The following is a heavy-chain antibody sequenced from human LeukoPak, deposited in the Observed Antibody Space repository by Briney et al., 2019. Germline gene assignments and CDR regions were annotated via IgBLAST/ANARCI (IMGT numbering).Heavy chain of an antibody. CDR3: ARVGYSYGYSSPNFDY. CDR2: IIPIFGTA. J-gene: IGHJ4*02. D-gene: IGHD5-18*01. V-gene: IGHV1-69*13. CDR1: GYTFTSYY. Sequence: SVKVSCKASGYTFTSYYMHWVRQAPGQGLEWMGGIIPIFGTANYAQKFQGRVTITADESTSTAYMELSSLRSEDTAVYYCARVGYSYGYSSPNFDYWGQGTLVTVSS.